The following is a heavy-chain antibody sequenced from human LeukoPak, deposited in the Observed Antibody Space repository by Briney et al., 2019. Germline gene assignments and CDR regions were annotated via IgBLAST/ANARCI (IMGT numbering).Heavy chain of an antibody. Sequence: SETLSLTCAVYGGSFSGYYWSWIRQPPGKGREWNGEINHSGSTNYNPSLKSRVTISVDTSKNQFSLKLSSVTAADTAVYYCARTYYDFWSGALMSWFDPWGQGTLVTVSS. CDR2: INHSGST. J-gene: IGHJ5*02. CDR1: GGSFSGYY. V-gene: IGHV4-34*01. D-gene: IGHD3-3*01. CDR3: ARTYYDFWSGALMSWFDP.